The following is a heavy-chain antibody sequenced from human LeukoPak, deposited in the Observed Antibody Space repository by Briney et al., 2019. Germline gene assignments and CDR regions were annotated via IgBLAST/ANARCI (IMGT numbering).Heavy chain of an antibody. CDR1: VGAISSYY. CDR2: INYSGST. D-gene: IGHD5-12*01. J-gene: IGHJ4*02. V-gene: IGHV4-59*01. Sequence: SETLSLTCTVSVGAISSYYWSWIRQPPGKGLEWIGYINYSGSTNYNPSLKSRVTISVDTSKNQFSLKLSSVTAADAAVYYCARGSGYGGFDYWGQGTLVTVSS. CDR3: ARGSGYGGFDY.